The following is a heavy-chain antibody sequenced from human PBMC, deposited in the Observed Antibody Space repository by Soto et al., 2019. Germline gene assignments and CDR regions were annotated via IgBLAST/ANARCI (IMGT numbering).Heavy chain of an antibody. CDR1: GGSISGYY. J-gene: IGHJ6*02. CDR3: ARRIQYYYGLDV. D-gene: IGHD5-18*01. Sequence: PSETLSLTCTVSGGSISGYYWSWIRQPPGKGLEWIGYMYNTGSTVYNPSFKSRVTISVDTSRNQFSLKLNSVTAADTAIYYCARRIQYYYGLDVWGQGTTVTVSS. V-gene: IGHV4-59*08. CDR2: MYNTGST.